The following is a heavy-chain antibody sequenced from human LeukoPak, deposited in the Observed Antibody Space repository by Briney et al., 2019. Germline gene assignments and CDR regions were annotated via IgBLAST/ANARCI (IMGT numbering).Heavy chain of an antibody. D-gene: IGHD6-13*01. J-gene: IGHJ5*02. V-gene: IGHV5-51*07. CDR2: IYPGDSDT. Sequence: GESLKISCKGSGYSFTSYWIGWVHQMPGKGLEWMGIIYPGDSDTRYSPSFQGQVTISADKSISTAYLQWSSLKASDTAMYYCARTLAAAGGWFDPWGQGTLVTVSS. CDR3: ARTLAAAGGWFDP. CDR1: GYSFTSYW.